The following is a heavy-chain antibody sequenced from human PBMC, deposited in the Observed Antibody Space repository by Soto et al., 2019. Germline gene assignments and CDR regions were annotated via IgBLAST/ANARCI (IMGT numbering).Heavy chain of an antibody. J-gene: IGHJ5*02. D-gene: IGHD5-18*01. Sequence: QVQLQESGPGLVKPSGTLSLTCAVSGGSISSSNWWSWVRQPPGKGLEWIGESYHSGSTNYNPSLTRRVPISVDKSKNQLSLKLSPATAADPAVYYCARPERGDTAMDNWFDPWGQGTPVTVSS. V-gene: IGHV4-4*02. CDR1: GGSISSSNW. CDR3: ARPERGDTAMDNWFDP. CDR2: SYHSGST.